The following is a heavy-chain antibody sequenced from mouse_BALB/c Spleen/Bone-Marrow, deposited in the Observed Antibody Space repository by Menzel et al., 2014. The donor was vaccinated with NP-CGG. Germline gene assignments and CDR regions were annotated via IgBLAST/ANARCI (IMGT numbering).Heavy chain of an antibody. D-gene: IGHD2-1*01. CDR1: GFSLTSYG. J-gene: IGHJ4*01. CDR3: ARDGLYGNYAMDY. Sequence: QVQLQQSGPGLVSPSQRLSITCTVSGFSLTSYGVHWVRQPPGKGLEWLGVIWAGGSTNYNSALMSRLSISKDNSKSQVFLKMNSLQTDDTAMYYCARDGLYGNYAMDYWGQGTSVTVSS. CDR2: IWAGGST. V-gene: IGHV2-9*02.